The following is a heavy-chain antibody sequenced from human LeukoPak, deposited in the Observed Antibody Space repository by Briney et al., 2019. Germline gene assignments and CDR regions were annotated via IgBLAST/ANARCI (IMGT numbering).Heavy chain of an antibody. D-gene: IGHD1-26*01. CDR1: GGSISSSNW. V-gene: IGHV4-4*02. CDR2: IYHSGST. CDR3: ARRIVGANPFDY. Sequence: SETLSLTCAVSGGSISSSNWWSWVRQPPGKGLEWIGEIYHSGSTNYNPSFKSRVTISVDKSKNQFSLKLSSVTAADTAVYYCARRIVGANPFDYWGQGTLVTVSS. J-gene: IGHJ4*02.